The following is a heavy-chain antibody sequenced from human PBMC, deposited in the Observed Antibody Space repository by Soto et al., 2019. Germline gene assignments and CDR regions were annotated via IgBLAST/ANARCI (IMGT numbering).Heavy chain of an antibody. Sequence: EVQLLESGGGLVQPGGSLRLCCTASGFTFSSYAMSWVRQAPGKGLEWVSAISGSGGSTYYADSVKGRFTISRDNSKNTLYLQMNRLRAEDTAVYYCAKAYGVGDNFDYWGQGTLVTVSS. CDR2: ISGSGGST. D-gene: IGHD3-16*01. J-gene: IGHJ4*02. V-gene: IGHV3-23*01. CDR3: AKAYGVGDNFDY. CDR1: GFTFSSYA.